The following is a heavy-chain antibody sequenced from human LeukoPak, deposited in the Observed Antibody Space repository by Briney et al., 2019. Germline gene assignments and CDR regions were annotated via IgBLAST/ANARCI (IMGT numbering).Heavy chain of an antibody. CDR2: INTNTGNP. Sequence: ASVKVSCKASGYTFTGYYMHWVRQAPGQGLEWMGWINTNTGNPTYAQGFTGRFVFSLDTSVSTAYLQISSLKAEDTAVYYCARDHSTGYSSGWYAHYWGQGTLVTVSS. D-gene: IGHD6-19*01. V-gene: IGHV7-4-1*02. J-gene: IGHJ4*02. CDR1: GYTFTGYY. CDR3: ARDHSTGYSSGWYAHY.